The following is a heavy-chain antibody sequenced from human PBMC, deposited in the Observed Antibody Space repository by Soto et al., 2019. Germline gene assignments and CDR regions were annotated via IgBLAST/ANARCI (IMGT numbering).Heavy chain of an antibody. CDR1: GFSLDTNGVG. CDR3: EHSQCANSGWYCWFDP. Sequence: QITLKESGPPLVKPTQTLSLTCACSGFSLDTNGVGVGWIRQPPGKALEWLALVYWNDDKRFSPFLWGRITNTKDTSNNQVVLTMTNVGPDDTATYYCEHSQCANSGWYCWFDPWGPGILVTVSS. V-gene: IGHV2-5*01. CDR2: VYWNDDK. D-gene: IGHD6-19*01. J-gene: IGHJ5*02.